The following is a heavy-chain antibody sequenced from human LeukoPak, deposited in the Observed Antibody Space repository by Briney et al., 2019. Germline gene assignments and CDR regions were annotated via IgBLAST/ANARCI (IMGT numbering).Heavy chain of an antibody. Sequence: PSQTLSLTCTVSGGSISSGGYYWSWIRQPPGKGLEWIGYIYHSGSTYYNPSLKSRVTISVDRSKNQFSLKLSSVTAADTAVYYCARGPFDWSYPRANPIFDYWGQGTLVTVSS. J-gene: IGHJ4*02. V-gene: IGHV4-30-2*01. D-gene: IGHD3-9*01. CDR3: ARGPFDWSYPRANPIFDY. CDR2: IYHSGST. CDR1: GGSISSGGYY.